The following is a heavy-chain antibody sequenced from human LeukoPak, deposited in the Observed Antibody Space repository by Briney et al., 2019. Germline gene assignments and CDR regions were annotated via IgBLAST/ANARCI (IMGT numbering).Heavy chain of an antibody. Sequence: ASVKVSCKASGYTFTNYAISWVRQAPGQGLEWMGRISGYNGNTNYAQKIQGRVTMTTDTSTNTAYMELRSLRSDDTAVYYYARVWDIVIIPAHAFDIWGQGTMVTVSS. D-gene: IGHD2-2*01. CDR3: ARVWDIVIIPAHAFDI. CDR1: GYTFTNYA. J-gene: IGHJ3*02. CDR2: ISGYNGNT. V-gene: IGHV1-18*01.